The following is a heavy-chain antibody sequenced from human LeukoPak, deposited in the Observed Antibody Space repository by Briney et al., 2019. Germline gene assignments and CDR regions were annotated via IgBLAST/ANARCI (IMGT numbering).Heavy chain of an antibody. V-gene: IGHV4-4*07. CDR1: GGSINNYF. CDR3: ARAAAAAGGQYFDY. D-gene: IGHD6-13*01. Sequence: PSETLSLTRTVSGGSINNYFWSWIRQPAGQGVEWIGRIYTNGDTRYNPSLKSRVTLSVDTSKNQLSLKLMSMTAADTAVYYCARAAAAAGGQYFDYWGQGTPVTVSS. J-gene: IGHJ4*02. CDR2: IYTNGDT.